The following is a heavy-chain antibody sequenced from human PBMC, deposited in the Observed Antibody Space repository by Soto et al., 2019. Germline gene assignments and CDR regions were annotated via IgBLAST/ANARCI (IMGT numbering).Heavy chain of an antibody. CDR2: INHSGST. J-gene: IGHJ4*02. CDR1: GGSFSGYY. V-gene: IGHV4-34*01. D-gene: IGHD3-22*01. CDR3: ATSNYYDSSGYGY. Sequence: QVQLQQWGAGLLKPSETLSLTCAVYGGSFSGYYWSWIRQPPGKGLEWIGEINHSGSTNYNPSLKSRGPISVDTSKNQFSLKLSSVTAADTAVYYCATSNYYDSSGYGYWGQGTLVTVSS.